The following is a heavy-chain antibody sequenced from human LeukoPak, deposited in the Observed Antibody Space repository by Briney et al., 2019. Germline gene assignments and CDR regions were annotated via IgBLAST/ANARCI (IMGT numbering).Heavy chain of an antibody. D-gene: IGHD5-12*01. CDR1: GYTFTSYG. CDR3: ARPQVGQGGSGYLYYYYYMDV. J-gene: IGHJ6*03. V-gene: IGHV1-18*01. CDR2: ISTYNGNT. Sequence: ASVKVSCKASGYTFTSYGISWMRQAPGQGLEWMGWISTYNGNTNYAQKFQGRVTMTTDTSTSTAYMELRSLRSDDTAVYYCARPQVGQGGSGYLYYYYYMDVWGKGTTVTVSS.